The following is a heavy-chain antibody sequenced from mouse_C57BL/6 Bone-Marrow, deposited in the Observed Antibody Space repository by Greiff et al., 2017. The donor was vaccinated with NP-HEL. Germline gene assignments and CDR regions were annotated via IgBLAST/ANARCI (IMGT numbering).Heavy chain of an antibody. CDR1: GYTFTSYW. Sequence: VQLQQSGAELVKPGASVKMSCKASGYTFTSYWITWVKQRPGQGLEWIGDIYPGSGSTNYNEKFKSKATLTVDTSSSTADMQLINLTSEDSAVYYCARYYGYWGQGTTLTVSS. CDR3: ARYYGY. J-gene: IGHJ2*01. CDR2: IYPGSGST. D-gene: IGHD1-1*02. V-gene: IGHV1-55*01.